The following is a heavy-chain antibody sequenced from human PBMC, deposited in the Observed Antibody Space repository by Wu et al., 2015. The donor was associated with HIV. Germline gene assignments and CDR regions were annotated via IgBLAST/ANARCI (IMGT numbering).Heavy chain of an antibody. V-gene: IGHV1-69*05. CDR2: INPLFGTT. J-gene: IGHJ6*02. CDR3: ARNTDSVATSLYSLGV. CDR1: GGIFSNYD. D-gene: IGHD5-12*01. Sequence: QVQLVQSGAEVKKPGSSVKVSCKASGGIFSNYDINWVRQAPGQGLEWMGGINPLFGTTKHTQKFQDRVTFTTDESKTTAYMELRSLRSEDTAVYYCARNTDSVATSLYSLGVWGQGTTVTVSS.